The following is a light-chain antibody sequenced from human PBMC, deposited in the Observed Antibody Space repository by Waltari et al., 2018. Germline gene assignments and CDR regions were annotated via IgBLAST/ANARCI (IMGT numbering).Light chain of an antibody. CDR2: GAS. CDR3: QQYNNWPLFT. V-gene: IGKV3-15*01. Sequence: EIVMTQSPATLSLSPGERVTLSCRASQSVSPNLAWYQQKPGQAPRLLIYGASTRATGIPARFSGSGSGTEFSLTISSLQSEDFTVYFCQQYNNWPLFTFGPGTKVDIK. J-gene: IGKJ3*01. CDR1: QSVSPN.